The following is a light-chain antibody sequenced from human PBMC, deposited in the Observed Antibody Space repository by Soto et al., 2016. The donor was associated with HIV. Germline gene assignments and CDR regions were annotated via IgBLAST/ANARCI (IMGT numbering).Light chain of an antibody. Sequence: YELTQPPSVSVTPGKTASITCGGNNIGGKSVHWYQQRPGQAPVLVVFDDSDRPSGIPERFSGSKSGNTATLSISRVEAGDEADYFCQVWDGASDHVVFGGGTRLAVL. CDR3: QVWDGASDHVV. J-gene: IGLJ3*02. CDR2: DDS. CDR1: NIGGKS. V-gene: IGLV3-21*03.